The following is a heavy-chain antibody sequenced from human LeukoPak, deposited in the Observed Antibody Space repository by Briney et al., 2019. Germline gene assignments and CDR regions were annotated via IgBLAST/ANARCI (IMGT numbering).Heavy chain of an antibody. J-gene: IGHJ6*02. D-gene: IGHD5-12*01. CDR1: GGSISSGDYY. Sequence: SQTLSLTCTVSGGSISSGDYYWSWIRQPPGKGLEWIGCIYHSGSTYYNPSLKSRVTISVDTSKNQFSLKLSSVTAADTAVYYCARAREVATIGGGYYYYGMDVWGQGTTVTVSS. CDR3: ARAREVATIGGGYYYYGMDV. CDR2: IYHSGST. V-gene: IGHV4-30-4*01.